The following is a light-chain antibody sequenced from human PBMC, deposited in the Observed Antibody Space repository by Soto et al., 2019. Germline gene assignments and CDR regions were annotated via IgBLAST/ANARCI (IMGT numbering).Light chain of an antibody. CDR1: QSISSW. J-gene: IGKJ1*01. CDR3: QQYNSYSPRT. V-gene: IGKV1-5*03. CDR2: KAS. Sequence: TQSPGTLSLSPGERATLSCRASQSISSWLAWYQQKPGKAPKLLIYKASSLESGVPSRFSGSGSGTEFTLTISSLQPDDFATYYCQQYNSYSPRTFGQGTKVDIK.